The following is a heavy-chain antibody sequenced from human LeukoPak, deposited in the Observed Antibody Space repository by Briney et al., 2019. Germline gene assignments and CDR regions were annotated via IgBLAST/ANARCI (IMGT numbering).Heavy chain of an antibody. Sequence: SETLSLTCTVSGGSISSYYWSWLRQPPGKGLEWIGYMHYSGSTNYNPSLKSRVTISVDTSKNQFSLKLSSVTAADTAVYYCARWILYSSGSYSDYWGQGTLVTVSS. CDR3: ARWILYSSGSYSDY. D-gene: IGHD3-10*01. CDR2: MHYSGST. CDR1: GGSISSYY. V-gene: IGHV4-59*01. J-gene: IGHJ4*02.